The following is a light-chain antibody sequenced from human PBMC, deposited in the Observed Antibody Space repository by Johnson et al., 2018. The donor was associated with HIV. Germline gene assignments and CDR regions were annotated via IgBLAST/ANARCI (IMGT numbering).Light chain of an antibody. CDR1: SSNIGNNY. Sequence: QSVLTQPPSVSAAPGQKVTISCSGSSSNIGNNYVSWYQQLPGTAPKLLIYDNNKRPSGIPDRFSGSKSGTSATLGITGLQTVDEADYYCGTWDSNLSAYVFGPGTKVTVL. CDR3: GTWDSNLSAYV. V-gene: IGLV1-51*01. CDR2: DNN. J-gene: IGLJ1*01.